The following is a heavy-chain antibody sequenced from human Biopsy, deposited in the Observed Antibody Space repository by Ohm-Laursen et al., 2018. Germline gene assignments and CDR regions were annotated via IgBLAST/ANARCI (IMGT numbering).Heavy chain of an antibody. J-gene: IGHJ5*01. Sequence: GTLSLTCTVSGASVSAYYWSWIRQPPGKVMEWIASIYYSGTTHKNPSLKSRVTISVDTSQGLLSLDLSSVTAADTAVYYCARVRGGFLEWFDYWGQGTLVTVSS. CDR1: GASVSAYY. D-gene: IGHD3-3*01. V-gene: IGHV4-59*02. CDR3: ARVRGGFLEWFDY. CDR2: IYYSGTT.